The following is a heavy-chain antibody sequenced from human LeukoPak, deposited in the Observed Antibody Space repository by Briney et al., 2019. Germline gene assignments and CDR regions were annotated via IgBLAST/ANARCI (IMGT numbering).Heavy chain of an antibody. Sequence: SETLSLTCTVSGGSISSYYWSWIRQPPGKGLEWIGYIYYSGSTNYNPSLKSRVTISVDTSKNQFSLKLSSVTAADTAVYYCATYYYYYGMDVWSQGTTVTVSS. V-gene: IGHV4-59*08. CDR1: GGSISSYY. J-gene: IGHJ6*02. CDR2: IYYSGST. CDR3: ATYYYYYGMDV.